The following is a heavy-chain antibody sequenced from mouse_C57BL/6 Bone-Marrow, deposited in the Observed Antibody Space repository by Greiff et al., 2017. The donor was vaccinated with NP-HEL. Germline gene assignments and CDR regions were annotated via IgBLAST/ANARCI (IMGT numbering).Heavy chain of an antibody. J-gene: IGHJ3*01. CDR1: GYTFTDYY. CDR2: IFPGSGST. V-gene: IGHV1-75*01. D-gene: IGHD2-1*01. CDR3: ASVYYGNAWFAY. Sequence: QVQLQQSGPELVKPGASVKISCKASGYTFTDYYINWVKQRPGQGLEWIGWIFPGSGSTYYNEKFKGKATLTVDKSASTAYMLLSSLTSEDSAVYFCASVYYGNAWFAYWGQGTLVTVSA.